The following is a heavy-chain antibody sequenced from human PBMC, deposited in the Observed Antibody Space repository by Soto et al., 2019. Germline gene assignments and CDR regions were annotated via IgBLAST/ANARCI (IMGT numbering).Heavy chain of an antibody. Sequence: QVQLQESGPGLVKPSQTLSLTCTVSGGSISSGGYYWSWIRQHPGKGLEWIGYIYYSGSTYYNPSLKSRVTISVDTSKNQFSLKLSSVTAADTAVYYGARGGTVGATLGWFDPWGQGTLVTVSS. CDR3: ARGGTVGATLGWFDP. J-gene: IGHJ5*02. CDR2: IYYSGST. V-gene: IGHV4-31*03. CDR1: GGSISSGGYY. D-gene: IGHD1-26*01.